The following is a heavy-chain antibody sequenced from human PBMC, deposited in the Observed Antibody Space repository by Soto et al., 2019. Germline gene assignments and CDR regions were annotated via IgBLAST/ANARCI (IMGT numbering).Heavy chain of an antibody. CDR2: ISYDGSNK. CDR1: GFTFSSYA. Sequence: GGPLRLSCAASGFTFSSYAMHWVRQAPGKGLEWVAVISYDGSNKYYADSVKGRFTISRDNSKNTLYLQMNSLRAEDTAVYYCARSRSSHYYDSSGYWHPFDYWGQGTLVTVSS. J-gene: IGHJ4*02. V-gene: IGHV3-30-3*01. D-gene: IGHD3-22*01. CDR3: ARSRSSHYYDSSGYWHPFDY.